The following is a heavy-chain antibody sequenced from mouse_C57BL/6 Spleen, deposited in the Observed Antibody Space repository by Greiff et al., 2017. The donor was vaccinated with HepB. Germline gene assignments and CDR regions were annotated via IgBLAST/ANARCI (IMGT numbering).Heavy chain of an antibody. CDR2: IDPEDGET. V-gene: IGHV14-2*01. CDR3: ARFPLYDGPYYAMDY. CDR1: GFNIKDYY. J-gene: IGHJ4*01. D-gene: IGHD2-3*01. Sequence: VKLQQSGAELVKPGASVKLSCTASGFNIKDYYMPWVKQRTEQGLAWIGRIDPEDGETKYAPKFQGKATKTAYTSSNTAYLQLSSLTYEDTAVYYCARFPLYDGPYYAMDYWGQGTSVTVAS.